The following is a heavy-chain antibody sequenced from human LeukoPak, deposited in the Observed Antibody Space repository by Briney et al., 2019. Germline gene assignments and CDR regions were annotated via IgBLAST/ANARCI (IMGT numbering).Heavy chain of an antibody. CDR3: ARHVEYSSAWEKGDWFDP. Sequence: SETLSLTCTVSGASISDYDWSWIRQSPGKGLEWIGFIDYRGSTNYNPPLKSRVTISVDTSQNQLSLNLSAVTAADTAVYYCARHVEYSSAWEKGDWFDPWGRGTLVTVSS. CDR2: IDYRGST. J-gene: IGHJ5*02. D-gene: IGHD6-19*01. CDR1: GASISDYD. V-gene: IGHV4-59*08.